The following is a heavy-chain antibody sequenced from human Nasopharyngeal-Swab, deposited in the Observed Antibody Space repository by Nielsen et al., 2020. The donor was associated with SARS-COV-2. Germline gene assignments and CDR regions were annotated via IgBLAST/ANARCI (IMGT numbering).Heavy chain of an antibody. V-gene: IGHV3-23*01. J-gene: IGHJ5*02. CDR2: ISGSGGST. CDR3: AKHGLVWFGELSRWFDP. D-gene: IGHD3-10*01. Sequence: GGSLRLSCAASGFTFSSYAMSWVRQAPGKGLEWVSAISGSGGSTYYADSVKGRFTISRDNSKNTLYLQMNSPRAEDTAVYYCAKHGLVWFGELSRWFDPWGQGTLVTVSP. CDR1: GFTFSSYA.